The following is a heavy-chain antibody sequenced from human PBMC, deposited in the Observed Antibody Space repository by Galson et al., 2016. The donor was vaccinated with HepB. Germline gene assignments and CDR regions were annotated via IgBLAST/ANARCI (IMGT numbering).Heavy chain of an antibody. J-gene: IGHJ4*02. V-gene: IGHV3-23*01. CDR2: ISGSGGTT. CDR3: AKEPNYDFWSGHPFDN. D-gene: IGHD3-3*01. Sequence: SLRLSCAASGFTFSSYALSWVRQAPGKGLEWVSVISGSGGTTYYADSVKGRFTISRDNSKNALYLQMNSLRAEDTAVYYRAKEPNYDFWSGHPFDNWGQGTLVTVSS. CDR1: GFTFSSYA.